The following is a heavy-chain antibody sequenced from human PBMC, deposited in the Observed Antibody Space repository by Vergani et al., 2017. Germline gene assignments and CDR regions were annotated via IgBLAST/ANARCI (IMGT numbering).Heavy chain of an antibody. CDR2: IRSKAYGGTT. D-gene: IGHD3-3*01. Sequence: EVQLLESGGGLVQPGGSLRLSCTTSGFTFGDYAMSWFRPAPGKGLEWVGFIRSKAYGGTTEYAASVKGRFSISRDDSKSIAYLQMNSLKIEDTAVYYCTRDDYDFWSGPPPSYFDFWGQGTLVTVSS. V-gene: IGHV3-49*03. J-gene: IGHJ4*02. CDR3: TRDDYDFWSGPPPSYFDF. CDR1: GFTFGDYA.